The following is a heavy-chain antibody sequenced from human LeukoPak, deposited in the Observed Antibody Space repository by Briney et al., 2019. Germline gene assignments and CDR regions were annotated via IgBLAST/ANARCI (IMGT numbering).Heavy chain of an antibody. J-gene: IGHJ4*02. D-gene: IGHD6-13*01. CDR3: ARIAAAGTRFDY. CDR1: GGSISSYY. V-gene: IGHV4-59*08. CDR2: IYYSGST. Sequence: SETLSLTCTVSGGSISSYYWSWIRQPPGKGLERIGYIYYSGSTNYNPSLKSRVTISVDTSKNQFSLKLSSVTAADTAVYYCARIAAAGTRFDYWGQGTLVTVSS.